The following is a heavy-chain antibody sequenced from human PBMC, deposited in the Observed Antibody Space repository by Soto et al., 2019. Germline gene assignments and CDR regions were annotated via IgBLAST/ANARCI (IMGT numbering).Heavy chain of an antibody. J-gene: IGHJ2*01. CDR2: ISYDGSNK. Sequence: GGSLRLSCAASGFTFSSYAMHWVRQAPGKGLEWVAVISYDGSNKYYADSVKGRFTISRDNSKNTLYLQMNSLRAEDTAVYYCARVGGQLVRSWYFDLWGRGTLVTVSS. CDR1: GFTFSSYA. D-gene: IGHD6-6*01. V-gene: IGHV3-30-3*01. CDR3: ARVGGQLVRSWYFDL.